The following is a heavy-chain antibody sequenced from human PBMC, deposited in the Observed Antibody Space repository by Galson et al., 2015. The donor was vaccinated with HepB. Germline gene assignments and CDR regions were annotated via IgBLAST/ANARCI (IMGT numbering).Heavy chain of an antibody. V-gene: IGHV3-21*01. J-gene: IGHJ4*02. CDR2: ISSGGGYI. CDR3: ARAQGSGSLRGRLDPIDY. Sequence: SLRLSCAASGFTFSTSTMNWVRQAPGKGLEWVSSISSGGGYIYYVDSVRGRFTLSRDNAKNSLYLQMNSLRAEDTAVYYCARAQGSGSLRGRLDPIDYWGQRALFTVSS. D-gene: IGHD3-10*01. CDR1: GFTFSTST.